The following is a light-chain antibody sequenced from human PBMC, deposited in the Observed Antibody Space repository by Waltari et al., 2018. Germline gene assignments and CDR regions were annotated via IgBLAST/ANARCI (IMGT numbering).Light chain of an antibody. CDR3: QNHERLPAT. Sequence: LTQSPGTLSVSPGERATLSCRASQNIGTYLVWYQQKPGQAPRLLMYAASRRATGIPDRFSGSGSETDFSLTITRLEPEDFAVYYCQNHERLPATFGQGTKVEIK. CDR2: AAS. CDR1: QNIGTY. V-gene: IGKV3-20*01. J-gene: IGKJ1*01.